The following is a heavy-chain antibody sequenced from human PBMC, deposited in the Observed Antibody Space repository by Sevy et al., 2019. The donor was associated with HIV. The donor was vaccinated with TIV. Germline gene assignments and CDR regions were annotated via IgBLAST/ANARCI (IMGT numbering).Heavy chain of an antibody. CDR1: GFTFTSYA. D-gene: IGHD3-16*02. V-gene: IGHV3-23*01. J-gene: IGHJ4*02. CDR3: AKPTLYVDGSSSDPLRSSRKDY. CDR2: ISGSGGRT. Sequence: GGSLRLSCAASGFTFTSYAMSWVRQAPGKGLEWVSAISGSGGRTYYADSVKGRFTISRDNSKNTLNLQMNSLRAEDTATYDWAKPTLYVDGSSSDPLRSSRKDYWGRGTLVTVSS.